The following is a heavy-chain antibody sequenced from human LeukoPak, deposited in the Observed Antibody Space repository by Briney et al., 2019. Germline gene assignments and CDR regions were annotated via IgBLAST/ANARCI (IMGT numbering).Heavy chain of an antibody. Sequence: PGGSLRLSCAASGFTFDDYGMSWVRQGPGKGLEWVSGINWNGGDTGYADSVKGRFTISRDNAKNSLYLQMNSLRAEDTAVYYCARDPKSYGAGNYYYMDVWGKGTTVTVSS. D-gene: IGHD4-17*01. CDR3: ARDPKSYGAGNYYYMDV. V-gene: IGHV3-20*04. CDR2: INWNGGDT. J-gene: IGHJ6*03. CDR1: GFTFDDYG.